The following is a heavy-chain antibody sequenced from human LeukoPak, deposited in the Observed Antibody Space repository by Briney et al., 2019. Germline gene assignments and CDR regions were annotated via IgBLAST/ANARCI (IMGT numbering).Heavy chain of an antibody. J-gene: IGHJ4*02. V-gene: IGHV1-24*01. CDR2: FDPEDGDT. Sequence: ASVKVSCKVSGYTLTELSMHWVRQAPGKGLEWMGGFDPEDGDTIYAQKFQGRVTMTEDTSTDTAYMEPSSLRSEDTAVYYCATYWDYDSSGYYSPFDYWGQGTLVTVSS. D-gene: IGHD3-22*01. CDR3: ATYWDYDSSGYYSPFDY. CDR1: GYTLTELS.